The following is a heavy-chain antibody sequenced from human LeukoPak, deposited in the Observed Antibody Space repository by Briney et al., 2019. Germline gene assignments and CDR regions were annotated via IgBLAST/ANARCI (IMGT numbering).Heavy chain of an antibody. CDR3: TRHFHGGYSSSSPLYYYYYMDV. D-gene: IGHD6-6*01. Sequence: GGSLRLSCAASGFTFSGSAMHWVRQASGKGLEWVGRIRSKANSYATAYAASVKGRFTISRDDSKNTAYLQMNSLKTEDTAVYYCTRHFHGGYSSSSPLYYYYYMDVWGKGTTVTVSS. V-gene: IGHV3-73*01. CDR2: IRSKANSYAT. J-gene: IGHJ6*03. CDR1: GFTFSGSA.